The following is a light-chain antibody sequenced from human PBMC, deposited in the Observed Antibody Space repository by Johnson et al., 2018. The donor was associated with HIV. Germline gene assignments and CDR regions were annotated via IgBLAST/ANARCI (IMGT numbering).Light chain of an antibody. Sequence: QSVLTQPPSVSAAPGQKVTISCSGSSSNIGNNYVSWYQQLPGTAPKLLIYDNNKRPSGIPDRFSGSKSGTSATLGITGLQTGDEADYYCGTGDSSLSAYVIGTGTRGTVL. V-gene: IGLV1-51*01. CDR1: SSNIGNNY. CDR2: DNN. J-gene: IGLJ1*01. CDR3: GTGDSSLSAYV.